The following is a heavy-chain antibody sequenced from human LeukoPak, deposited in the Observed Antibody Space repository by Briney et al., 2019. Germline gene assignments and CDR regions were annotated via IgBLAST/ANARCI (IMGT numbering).Heavy chain of an antibody. CDR3: ARERAGWTRGSYYFDY. J-gene: IGHJ4*02. CDR2: VDYSADST. Sequence: GGSLRLSCTVSGFTLSSYEMSWIRQAPGKGLEWVSSVDYSADSTHYADSVKGRFTISRDNAKNSLYLQMNSLRAEDTALYYCARERAGWTRGSYYFDYWGQGTLVTVSS. CDR1: GFTLSSYE. V-gene: IGHV3-20*04. D-gene: IGHD6-19*01.